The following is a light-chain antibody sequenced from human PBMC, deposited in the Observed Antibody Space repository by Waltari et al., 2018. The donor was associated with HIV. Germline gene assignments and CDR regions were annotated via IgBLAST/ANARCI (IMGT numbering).Light chain of an antibody. CDR1: QSVGSH. J-gene: IGKJ2*01. CDR3: QHYNNWPPMYT. Sequence: EIVMTQSPATLSVYPGERATLSCRASQSVGSHLAWYQQKPGQAPRLLIYAASARATGIPARFSGSASGTEFTLTISSLQSEDFAVYYCQHYNNWPPMYTFGQGTKLEIK. CDR2: AAS. V-gene: IGKV3-15*01.